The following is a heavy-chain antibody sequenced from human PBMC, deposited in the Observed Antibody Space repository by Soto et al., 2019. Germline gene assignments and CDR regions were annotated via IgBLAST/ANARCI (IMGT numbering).Heavy chain of an antibody. CDR2: ISSDGTYK. V-gene: IGHV3-21*02. D-gene: IGHD7-27*01. J-gene: IGHJ4*02. CDR1: GFSFSLYT. Sequence: EVQLVESRGGLVKPGGSLRLSCAASGFSFSLYTMNWVRQAPGKGLEWVSSISSDGTYKYYADSLKGRFTISRDNAKNSLSLQMNSLRVEDTSVYYCARVKSLGNFDSWGQGTLVTVSS. CDR3: ARVKSLGNFDS.